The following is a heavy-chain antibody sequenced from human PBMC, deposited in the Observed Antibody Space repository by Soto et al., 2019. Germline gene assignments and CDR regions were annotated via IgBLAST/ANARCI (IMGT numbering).Heavy chain of an antibody. CDR3: ATTRGRGFFDN. J-gene: IGHJ4*02. V-gene: IGHV4-4*07. Sequence: QVQLQQSGPGLVKPSETLSLTCTVSGVSITDYYYTWIRQSAGKGLEWIGRVYTSGHTNFNPSLKSRVTMSVDRSKKQISLNLTSVTAADTAVYYCATTRGRGFFDNWGQETLVTVSS. CDR2: VYTSGHT. CDR1: GVSITDYY. D-gene: IGHD3-16*01.